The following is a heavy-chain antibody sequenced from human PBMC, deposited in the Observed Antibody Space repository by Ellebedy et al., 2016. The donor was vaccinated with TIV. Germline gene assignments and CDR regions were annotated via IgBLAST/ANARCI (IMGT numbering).Heavy chain of an antibody. CDR1: GGTFSSYA. D-gene: IGHD3-10*01. Sequence: AASVKVSCKASGGTFSSYAISWVRQAPGQGLEWMGGIIPIFGTANYAQKFQGRVTITADESTSTAYMELSSLRSEDTAVYYCARDFYYYGSGSYPYGPFDYWGQGTLVTVSS. CDR2: IIPIFGTA. V-gene: IGHV1-69*13. J-gene: IGHJ4*02. CDR3: ARDFYYYGSGSYPYGPFDY.